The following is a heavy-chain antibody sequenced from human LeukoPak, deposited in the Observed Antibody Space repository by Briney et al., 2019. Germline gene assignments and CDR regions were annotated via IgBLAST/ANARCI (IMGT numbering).Heavy chain of an antibody. CDR2: IYYSGST. V-gene: IGHV4-31*03. D-gene: IGHD2-2*01. J-gene: IGHJ4*02. CDR1: GGSISSGGYY. Sequence: MSSQTLSLTCTVSGGSISSGGYYWSWIRQHPGKGLEWIGYIYYSGSTYYNPSLKSRVTISVDTSKNQFSLKLSSVTAADTAVYYCAREGVVVPAAFDYWGQGTLVTVSS. CDR3: AREGVVVPAAFDY.